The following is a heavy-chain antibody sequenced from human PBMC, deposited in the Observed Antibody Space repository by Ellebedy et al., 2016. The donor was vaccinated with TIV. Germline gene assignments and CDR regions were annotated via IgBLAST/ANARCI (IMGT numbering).Heavy chain of an antibody. CDR1: GFTFSSYE. Sequence: GGSLRLSCAASGFTFSSYEMNWVRQAPGKGLEWVSYISSSGSTIYYADSVKGRFTISRDNAKNSLYLQMNSLRAEDTAVYYCARDSGVRGPKMNYFDYWGQGTLVTVSS. CDR2: ISSSGSTI. D-gene: IGHD3-10*01. V-gene: IGHV3-48*03. J-gene: IGHJ4*02. CDR3: ARDSGVRGPKMNYFDY.